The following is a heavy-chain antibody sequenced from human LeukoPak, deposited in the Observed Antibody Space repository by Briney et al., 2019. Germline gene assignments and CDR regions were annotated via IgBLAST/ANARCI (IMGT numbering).Heavy chain of an antibody. CDR1: GGSFSGYY. CDR3: ARGRAQPRGYSYGYGSRWVYFDY. D-gene: IGHD5-18*01. V-gene: IGHV4-34*01. CDR2: INHSGST. J-gene: IGHJ4*02. Sequence: EPSETLSLTCAVYGGSFSGYYWSWIRQPPGKGLEWIGEINHSGSTNYNPSLKSRVTISVDTSKNQFSLKLSSVTAADTAVYYCARGRAQPRGYSYGYGSRWVYFDYWGQGTLVTVSS.